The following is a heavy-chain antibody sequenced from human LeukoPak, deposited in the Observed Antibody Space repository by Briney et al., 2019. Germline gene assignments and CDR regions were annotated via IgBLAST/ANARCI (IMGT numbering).Heavy chain of an antibody. D-gene: IGHD3-22*01. CDR3: TSLYYYDSSGYYGIDYYYYYMDV. CDR2: IRSKANSYAT. CDR1: GFTFSSYG. V-gene: IGHV3-73*01. J-gene: IGHJ6*03. Sequence: PGRSLSLSCAASGFTFSSYGMHWVRQASGKGLEWVGRIRSKANSYATAYAASVKGRFTISRDDSKNTAYLQMNSLKTEDTAVYYCTSLYYYDSSGYYGIDYYYYYMDVWGKGTTVTVSS.